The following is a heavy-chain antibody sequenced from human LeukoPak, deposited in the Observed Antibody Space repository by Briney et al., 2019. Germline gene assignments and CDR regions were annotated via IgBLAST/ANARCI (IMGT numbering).Heavy chain of an antibody. V-gene: IGHV1-46*01. J-gene: IGHJ4*02. CDR2: INPSDGST. D-gene: IGHD6-13*01. Sequence: ASVKVSCKASGYTFTSYYMHWVRQAPGQGLEWMGIINPSDGSTSYAQKFQGRVTMTRDTSTSTVYMELSSLRSEDTAVYYCARAAKSKSTTYKQLVLGYFDYWGQGTLVTVSS. CDR1: GYTFTSYY. CDR3: ARAAKSKSTTYKQLVLGYFDY.